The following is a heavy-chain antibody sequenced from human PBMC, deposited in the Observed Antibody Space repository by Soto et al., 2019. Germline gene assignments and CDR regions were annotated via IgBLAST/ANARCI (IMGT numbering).Heavy chain of an antibody. V-gene: IGHV1-3*01. Sequence: ASVKVSCKASGYTFTSYAMHWVRQAPGQRLEWMGWINAGNGNTKYSQKFQGKVTITRDTSASTAYMELSSLRSEETAVYYCARRRYGSGGSCSSFDYWGQGTLVTVSS. J-gene: IGHJ4*02. CDR1: GYTFTSYA. CDR3: ARRRYGSGGSCSSFDY. D-gene: IGHD2-15*01. CDR2: INAGNGNT.